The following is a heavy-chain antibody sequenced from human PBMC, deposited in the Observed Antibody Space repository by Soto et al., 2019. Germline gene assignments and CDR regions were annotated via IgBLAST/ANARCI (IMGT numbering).Heavy chain of an antibody. V-gene: IGHV4-59*01. Sequence: PSWTLSLTGTVSGGSISSYYWSWILQPPGTGLEWIGYIYYSGSTNYNPSLKSRVTISVDTSKNQFSLKLSSVTAADTAVYYCAREGIAAAGEDYGMDVWGQGTTVTVSS. CDR3: AREGIAAAGEDYGMDV. CDR2: IYYSGST. J-gene: IGHJ6*02. D-gene: IGHD6-13*01. CDR1: GGSISSYY.